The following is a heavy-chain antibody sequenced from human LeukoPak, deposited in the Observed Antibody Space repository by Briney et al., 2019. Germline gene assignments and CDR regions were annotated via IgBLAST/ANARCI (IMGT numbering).Heavy chain of an antibody. V-gene: IGHV4-34*01. CDR2: INHSGST. D-gene: IGHD4-17*01. CDR3: ARERGGLTTVTTYFDY. CDR1: GGSFSGYY. Sequence: PSETLSLTCAVSGGSFSGYYWSWIRQPPGKGLEWIGEINHSGSTNYNPSLKSRVTISVDTSKNQFSLKLSSVTAANTAVYYCARERGGLTTVTTYFDYWGQGTLITVSS. J-gene: IGHJ4*02.